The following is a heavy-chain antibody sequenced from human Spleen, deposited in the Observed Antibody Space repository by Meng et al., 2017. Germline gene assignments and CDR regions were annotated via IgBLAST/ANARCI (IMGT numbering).Heavy chain of an antibody. Sequence: GESLKISCAASGFTFSTYWMGWVRQAPGMGLEWVANIKQDGGETSYVASVKGRFTISRDNAKNSLYLQMNSLRAEDTAVYYCARDSTHYGDYGSPYYFDYWGQGTLVTVSS. CDR1: GFTFSTYW. D-gene: IGHD4-17*01. V-gene: IGHV3-7*01. J-gene: IGHJ4*02. CDR2: IKQDGGET. CDR3: ARDSTHYGDYGSPYYFDY.